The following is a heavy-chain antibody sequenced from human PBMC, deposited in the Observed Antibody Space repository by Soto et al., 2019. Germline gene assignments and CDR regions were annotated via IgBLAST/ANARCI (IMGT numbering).Heavy chain of an antibody. V-gene: IGHV1-46*03. Sequence: ASVKVSCKASGYTFTSYYMHWVRQAPGQGLEWMGIINPSGGSTSYAQKFQGRVTMTRDTSTSTVYMELSSLRSEDTAVYYCAREPHDRNITGTTDIYYYYYYYMDVWGKGTTVTVSS. CDR2: INPSGGST. J-gene: IGHJ6*03. CDR3: AREPHDRNITGTTDIYYYYYYYMDV. CDR1: GYTFTSYY. D-gene: IGHD1-7*01.